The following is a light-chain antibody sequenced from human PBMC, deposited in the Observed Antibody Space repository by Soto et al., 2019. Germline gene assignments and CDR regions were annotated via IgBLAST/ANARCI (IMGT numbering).Light chain of an antibody. CDR2: EVT. Sequence: QSALTQPASVSGSPGQSITISCTGSSSDVGAYNFVSWYQHHPGKAPKLILYEVTTRPSGVSSRFSGSQSGNTASLSISGLQADDEANYYCISYTSRNTPDVVGTGTKLTVL. J-gene: IGLJ1*01. V-gene: IGLV2-14*01. CDR1: SSDVGAYNF. CDR3: ISYTSRNTPDV.